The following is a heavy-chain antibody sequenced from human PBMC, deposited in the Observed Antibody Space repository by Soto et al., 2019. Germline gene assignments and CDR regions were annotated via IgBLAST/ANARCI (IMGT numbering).Heavy chain of an antibody. J-gene: IGHJ3*02. CDR1: GGTFSSYA. D-gene: IGHD6-6*01. V-gene: IGHV1-69*13. Sequence: SVKVSCKASGGTFSSYAISWVRQAPGQGLEWMGGIIPIFGTANYAQKFQGRVTITADESTSTAYMELSSLRSEDTAVYYCARDIRISVAARPDAFDIWGQGTMVTVS. CDR3: ARDIRISVAARPDAFDI. CDR2: IIPIFGTA.